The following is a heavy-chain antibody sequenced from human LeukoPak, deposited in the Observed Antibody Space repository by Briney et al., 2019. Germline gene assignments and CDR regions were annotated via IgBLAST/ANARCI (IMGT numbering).Heavy chain of an antibody. CDR2: IYTSGST. V-gene: IGHV4-4*09. CDR3: ARLILAAAGAFDI. D-gene: IGHD6-25*01. Sequence: KPSETLSLTCTVSGGSISSYYWSWIRQPPGKGLEWIGYIYTSGSTNYNPSLKSRVTISVDTSKNQFSLKLSSVTAADTAVYYCARLILAAAGAFDIWGQGTMVTVS. CDR1: GGSISSYY. J-gene: IGHJ3*02.